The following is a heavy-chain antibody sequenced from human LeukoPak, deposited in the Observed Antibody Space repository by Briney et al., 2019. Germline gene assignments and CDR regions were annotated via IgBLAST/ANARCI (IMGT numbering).Heavy chain of an antibody. Sequence: SETLSLTCTVCGGSISSYFWSWIRQPAGKGLEWIGRIYNSGSANYNPSLKSRVTMSLDTSKNQLYLNLRYVTAADTAIYYCARKDGDYWGQGTLVTVSS. J-gene: IGHJ4*02. CDR1: GGSISSYF. CDR3: ARKDGDY. CDR2: IYNSGSA. V-gene: IGHV4-4*07.